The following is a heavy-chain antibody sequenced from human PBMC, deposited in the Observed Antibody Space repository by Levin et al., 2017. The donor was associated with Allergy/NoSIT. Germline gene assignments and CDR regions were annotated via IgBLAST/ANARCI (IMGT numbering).Heavy chain of an antibody. J-gene: IGHJ4*02. CDR2: ISYGGSSD. CDR1: GFTFRPYG. Sequence: GESLKISCAASGFTFRPYGMHWVRQAPGKGLEWVTSISYGGSSDYYADSVKGRFTISRDNSENTLYLQMSSLRPEDTAVYYCATDLCSGGTCSPGYWGQGTLVTVSS. CDR3: ATDLCSGGTCSPGY. D-gene: IGHD2-15*01. V-gene: IGHV3-30*03.